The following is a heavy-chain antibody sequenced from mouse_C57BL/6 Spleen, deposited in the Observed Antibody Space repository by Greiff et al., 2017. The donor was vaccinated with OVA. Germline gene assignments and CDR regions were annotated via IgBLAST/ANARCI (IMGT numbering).Heavy chain of an antibody. V-gene: IGHV1-64*01. CDR2: IHPNSGST. D-gene: IGHD1-1*01. Sequence: VQLQQPGAELVKPGASVTLSCKASGYTFTSYWMHWVKQRPGQGLEWIGMIHPNSGSTNYNEKFKSKATLTVDKSSRTAYMQLSSLTSEDSAVYHCARAEVYYGSRFDYWGQGTTLTVSS. CDR1: GYTFTSYW. CDR3: ARAEVYYGSRFDY. J-gene: IGHJ2*01.